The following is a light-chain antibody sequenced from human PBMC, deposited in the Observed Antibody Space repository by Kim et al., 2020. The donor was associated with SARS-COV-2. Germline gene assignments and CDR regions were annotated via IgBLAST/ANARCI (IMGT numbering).Light chain of an antibody. Sequence: DIQMTQSPSSLSASVGDRVTITCRASQSISSYLNWYQQKPGKAPKLLIYAASSLQSGVPSGFSGRGSGTDFTLTISSLQPEDFATYYCQQSYSTPWTFGQGTKVDIK. CDR3: QQSYSTPWT. J-gene: IGKJ1*01. CDR1: QSISSY. CDR2: AAS. V-gene: IGKV1-39*01.